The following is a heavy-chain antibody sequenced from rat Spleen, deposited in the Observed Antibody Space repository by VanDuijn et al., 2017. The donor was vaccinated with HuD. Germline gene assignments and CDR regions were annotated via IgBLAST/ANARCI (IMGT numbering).Heavy chain of an antibody. CDR3: ARHGSISQYFYVLDV. CDR2: ISYDGRST. D-gene: IGHD3-8*01. CDR1: GFTFSNYD. J-gene: IGHJ4*01. V-gene: IGHV5-25*01. Sequence: EVQLVESGGGLVQPGRSMKLSCAASGFTFSNYDMAWVRQAPTKGLEWVASISYDGRSTYYRDSVKARFTISRDNANSILYLQMAGLRSEDTATYYCARHGSISQYFYVLDVWGHGASVTVSS.